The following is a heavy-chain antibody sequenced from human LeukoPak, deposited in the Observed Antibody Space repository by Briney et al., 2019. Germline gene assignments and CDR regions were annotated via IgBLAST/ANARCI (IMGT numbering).Heavy chain of an antibody. CDR2: IIPILGIA. CDR3: ARIGVTPAGFDY. CDR1: GYTFTSYG. Sequence: SVKVSCKASGYTFTSYGISWVRQAPGQGLEWMGRIIPILGIANYAQKFQGRVTITADKSTSTAYMELSSLRSEDTAVYYCARIGVTPAGFDYWGQGTLVTVSA. J-gene: IGHJ4*02. V-gene: IGHV1-69*04. D-gene: IGHD2-8*01.